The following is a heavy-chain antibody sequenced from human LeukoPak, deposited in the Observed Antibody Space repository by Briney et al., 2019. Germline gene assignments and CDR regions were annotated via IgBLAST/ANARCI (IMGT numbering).Heavy chain of an antibody. J-gene: IGHJ3*02. CDR1: GGTFNNYG. D-gene: IGHD2-15*01. CDR2: IIPILDTA. Sequence: ASVKVFCKASGGTFNNYGVTWVRQAPGQGLEWMARIIPILDTAIYAQRFQGRVTITADKSTSTAYMQLSSLRSEDTAVYYCARFPCSGGKCYSPAFDIWGQGTMVTVSS. V-gene: IGHV1-69*04. CDR3: ARFPCSGGKCYSPAFDI.